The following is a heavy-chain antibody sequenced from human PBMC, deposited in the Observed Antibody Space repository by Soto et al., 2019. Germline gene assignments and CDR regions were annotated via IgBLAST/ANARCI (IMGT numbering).Heavy chain of an antibody. CDR1: GGTFSSYA. Sequence: QVQLVQSGAEVKKPGSSVKVSCKASGGTFSSYAISWVRKAPGQGLEWMGGIIPIFGTANYAQKFQGRVTITADESTSTGYMELSSLRSEDTAVYYCASGGAYGGGDCYHYWGQGTLVTVSA. J-gene: IGHJ4*02. V-gene: IGHV1-69*01. CDR2: IIPIFGTA. D-gene: IGHD2-21*02. CDR3: ASGGAYGGGDCYHY.